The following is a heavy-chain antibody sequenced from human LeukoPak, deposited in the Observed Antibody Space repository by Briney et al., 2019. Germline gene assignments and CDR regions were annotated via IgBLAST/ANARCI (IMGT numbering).Heavy chain of an antibody. CDR3: AREDLAGYSSAWYLISGY. D-gene: IGHD6-19*01. J-gene: IGHJ4*02. Sequence: RASVKVSCKASGYTFTSYGISWVRQAPGQGREWMGWISAYNGNTNYAQKLQGRVTMTTDTSTSTAYMELRSLRSDDTAVYYCAREDLAGYSSAWYLISGYWGQGTLVTVSS. CDR1: GYTFTSYG. V-gene: IGHV1-18*01. CDR2: ISAYNGNT.